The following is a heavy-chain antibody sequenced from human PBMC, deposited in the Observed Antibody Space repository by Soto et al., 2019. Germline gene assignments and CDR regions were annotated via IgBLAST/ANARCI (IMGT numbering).Heavy chain of an antibody. CDR2: IYHSGST. J-gene: IGHJ5*02. CDR3: ARVPDR. CDR1: GGSISSYS. V-gene: IGHV4-59*12. Sequence: AETLSLTCTVFGGSISSYSWSWIRQPPGKGLEWIGYIYHSGSTNYNPSLKSRVTISVDRSKNQFSLKLSSVTAADTAVYYCARVPDRWGQGTLVTVSS. D-gene: IGHD2-2*01.